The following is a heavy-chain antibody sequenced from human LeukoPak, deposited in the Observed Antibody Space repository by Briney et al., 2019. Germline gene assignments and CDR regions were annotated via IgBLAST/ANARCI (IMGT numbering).Heavy chain of an antibody. Sequence: GGSLRLSCAASGFTFSSYSMNWVRQAPGKGLEWVSSISSSSSYIYYADSVKGRFTISRDNAKNSLYLQMNSLRAEDTAVYYCARDFRVLNNFWSGYYPPEYHFDYWGQGTLVTVSS. CDR1: GFTFSSYS. V-gene: IGHV3-21*01. D-gene: IGHD3-3*01. CDR2: ISSSSSYI. CDR3: ARDFRVLNNFWSGYYPPEYHFDY. J-gene: IGHJ4*02.